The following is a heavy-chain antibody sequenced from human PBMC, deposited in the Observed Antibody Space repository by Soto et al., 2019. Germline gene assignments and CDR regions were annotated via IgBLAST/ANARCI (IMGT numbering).Heavy chain of an antibody. J-gene: IGHJ6*01. CDR3: ARDKDRQQLGGNYYYIMDV. CDR2: IMPVFPTP. CDR1: GGTFRTSA. V-gene: IGHV1-69*12. D-gene: IGHD3-3*02. Sequence: QVQLVQSGAEVKKPGSSVKVSCKTSGGTFRTSAISWVRQAPGQGLEWMGGIMPVFPTPDYAQKFQGRVTITADESTGTAYMELRSLRSDDTAVYYCARDKDRQQLGGNYYYIMDVWGQGTTVTVSS.